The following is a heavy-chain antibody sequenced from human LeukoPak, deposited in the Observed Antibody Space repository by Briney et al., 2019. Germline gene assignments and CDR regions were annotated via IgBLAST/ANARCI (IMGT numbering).Heavy chain of an antibody. CDR2: MNPNSGNT. CDR3: ARKRGYSGYDPGSYYYYYMDV. J-gene: IGHJ6*03. D-gene: IGHD5-12*01. V-gene: IGHV1-8*03. Sequence: ASVKVSCKVSGYTFTSYDINWVRQATGQGLEWMGWMNPNSGNTGYAQKFQGRVTITRNTSISTAYMELSSLRSEDTAVYYCARKRGYSGYDPGSYYYYYMDVWGKGTTVTVSS. CDR1: GYTFTSYD.